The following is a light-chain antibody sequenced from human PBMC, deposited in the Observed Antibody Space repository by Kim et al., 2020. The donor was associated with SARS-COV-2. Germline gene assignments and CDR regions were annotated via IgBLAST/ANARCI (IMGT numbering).Light chain of an antibody. J-gene: IGLJ2*01. CDR2: EDD. CDR3: QSYNRDNVL. Sequence: GKTVYISCPRSSGSIDDNYVQWYQQRPGGVPTTVIYEDDQRPSGVSDRFSGSIDNSSNSASLTNSGLRTEDEADYYCQSYNRDNVLFGGGTQLTVL. V-gene: IGLV6-57*03. CDR1: SGSIDDNY.